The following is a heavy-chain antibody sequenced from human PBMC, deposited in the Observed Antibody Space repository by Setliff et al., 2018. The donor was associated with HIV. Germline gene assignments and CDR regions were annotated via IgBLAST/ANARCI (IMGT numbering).Heavy chain of an antibody. CDR1: AYSIRNGYY. D-gene: IGHD2-15*01. J-gene: IGHJ5*02. Sequence: PSETLSLTCTVSAYSIRNGYYWSWIRQSPGKGLEWIGHIHYKGNIDYNASLKSRLAISSDTSKNQFSLNLSSVIAADTAIYFCARFTVVVFGAGEPSWFDPWGQGILVTVSS. CDR3: ARFTVVVFGAGEPSWFDP. V-gene: IGHV4-30-4*08. CDR2: IHYKGNI.